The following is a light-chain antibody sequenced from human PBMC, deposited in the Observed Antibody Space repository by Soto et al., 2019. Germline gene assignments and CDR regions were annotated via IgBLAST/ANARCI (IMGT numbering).Light chain of an antibody. V-gene: IGKV1-39*01. CDR2: SAS. J-gene: IGKJ2*01. CDR1: HSVTNY. Sequence: DIQMTQAPSSLPASVEDRVTITCRASHSVTNYLNWYQQKPGKAPILLIYSASTLQSGVPSRFIGSGSGTDFTLTISTLQPEDFVTEFCQQSYDTRMYTFGQGTKLEI. CDR3: QQSYDTRMYT.